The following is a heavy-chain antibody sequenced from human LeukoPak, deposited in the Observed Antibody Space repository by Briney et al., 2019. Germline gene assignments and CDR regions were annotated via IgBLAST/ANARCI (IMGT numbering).Heavy chain of an antibody. CDR2: ISGSGGST. CDR3: ARDRDGGYYFDY. CDR1: GFTFSSYT. J-gene: IGHJ4*02. D-gene: IGHD4-23*01. V-gene: IGHV3-23*01. Sequence: QTGGSLRLSCAASGFTFSSYTMTWVRQAPGKGLEWVSAISGSGGSTYYADSVKGRFTISRDNSKNTLYLQMNSLRAEDTAVYYCARDRDGGYYFDYWGQGTLVTVSS.